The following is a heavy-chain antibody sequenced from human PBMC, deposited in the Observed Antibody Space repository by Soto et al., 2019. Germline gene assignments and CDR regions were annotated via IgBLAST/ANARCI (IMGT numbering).Heavy chain of an antibody. CDR1: GGSISSSSYY. D-gene: IGHD4-17*01. V-gene: IGHV4-39*01. Sequence: QLQLQESGPGLVKPSETLSLTCTVSGGSISSSSYYWGWIRQPPGKGLEWIGSIYYSGSTYYNPSLKSRVTISVDTYKNQFALKLSSVTAADTAVYYCARTNYGGAFDIWGQGTMVTVSS. CDR3: ARTNYGGAFDI. J-gene: IGHJ3*02. CDR2: IYYSGST.